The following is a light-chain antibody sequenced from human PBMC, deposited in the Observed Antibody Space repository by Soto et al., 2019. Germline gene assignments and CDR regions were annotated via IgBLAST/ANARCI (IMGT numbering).Light chain of an antibody. Sequence: SSLSASVRDRVNLXCRASQSISGYLNLYQQKEGRAPNLLIYAAATLQNGVPSRFSGTGSGTDFTLTISSLQPEDVAPYHCQQSSSCPWTFGQGTKVDIK. V-gene: IGKV1-39*01. CDR3: QQSSSCPWT. J-gene: IGKJ1*01. CDR2: AAA. CDR1: QSISGY.